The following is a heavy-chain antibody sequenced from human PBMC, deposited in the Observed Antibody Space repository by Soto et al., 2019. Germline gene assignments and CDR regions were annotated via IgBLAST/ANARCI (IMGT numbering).Heavy chain of an antibody. J-gene: IGHJ6*02. D-gene: IGHD6-6*01. CDR3: AREPGARRYYYYYGMDV. Sequence: ASVKVSCKASGYTFTSYAMHWVRQAPGQRLEWMGWINAGNGNTKYSQKFQGRVTITTDTSASTAYMELSSLRSEDTAVYYCAREPGARRYYYYYGMDVWGQGTTVTVSS. CDR2: INAGNGNT. V-gene: IGHV1-3*01. CDR1: GYTFTSYA.